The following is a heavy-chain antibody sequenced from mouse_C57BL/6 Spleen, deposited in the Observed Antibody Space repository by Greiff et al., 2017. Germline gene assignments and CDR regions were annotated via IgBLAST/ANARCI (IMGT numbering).Heavy chain of an antibody. CDR2: IDPSDSET. D-gene: IGHD1-1*01. Sequence: QVQLQQPGAELVRPGSSVKLSCKASGYTFTSYWMHWVKQRPIQGLEWIGNIDPSDSETHYNQKFKDKATLTVDKSSSTAYMQLSSLTSEDSAVYYGARSLITTVVATSLDYWGQGTTLTVAS. V-gene: IGHV1-52*01. J-gene: IGHJ2*01. CDR1: GYTFTSYW. CDR3: ARSLITTVVATSLDY.